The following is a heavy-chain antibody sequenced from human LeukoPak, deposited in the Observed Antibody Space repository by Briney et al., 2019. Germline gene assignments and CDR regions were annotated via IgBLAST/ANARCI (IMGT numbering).Heavy chain of an antibody. CDR2: IIPIFGTA. CDR1: GYTFTSYY. J-gene: IGHJ4*02. D-gene: IGHD6-19*01. Sequence: SGKVSCKASGYTFTSYYMHGVRQAPGQGLEWMGGIIPIFGTANYAQKFQGRVTITADESTSTAYMELSSMRSEDTAVYYCARDRSQYSSGGWGGFDYWGQGTLVTVSS. CDR3: ARDRSQYSSGGWGGFDY. V-gene: IGHV1-69*13.